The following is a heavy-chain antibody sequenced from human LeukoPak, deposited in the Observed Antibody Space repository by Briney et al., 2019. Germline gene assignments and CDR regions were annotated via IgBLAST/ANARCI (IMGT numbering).Heavy chain of an antibody. CDR2: IIPIFGTA. Sequence: GSSVKVSCKASGGTLSSYAISWVRQAPGQGLEWMGGIIPIFGTANYAQKFQGRVTITTDESTSTAYMELSSLRSEDTAVYYCARGGDRIQLLYRPFDYWGQGTLVTVSS. J-gene: IGHJ4*02. CDR3: ARGGDRIQLLYRPFDY. D-gene: IGHD5-18*01. V-gene: IGHV1-69*05. CDR1: GGTLSSYA.